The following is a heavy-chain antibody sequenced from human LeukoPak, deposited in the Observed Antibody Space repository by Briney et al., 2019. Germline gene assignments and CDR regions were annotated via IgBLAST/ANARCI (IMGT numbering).Heavy chain of an antibody. CDR1: GVSISDFH. CDR3: ARHVEHAAYFHH. J-gene: IGHJ4*02. V-gene: IGHV4-59*08. CDR2: ITNSGDA. D-gene: IGHD1/OR15-1a*01. Sequence: SETLSLTCTVAGVSISDFHWSWLRQFPEKGLEWIGWITNSGDANYNPSLESRLAMSAETTKGQLSLRVTSVTDADTAVYYCARHVEHAAYFHHWGQGILVTVSS.